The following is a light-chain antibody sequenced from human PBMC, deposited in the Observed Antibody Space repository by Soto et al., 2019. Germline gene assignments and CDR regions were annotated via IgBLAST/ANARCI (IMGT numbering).Light chain of an antibody. V-gene: IGKV1-5*01. CDR3: QQYNSYPYT. J-gene: IGKJ5*01. CDR1: QSISSW. CDR2: DAS. Sequence: EIQMTQSPSTLSASVGDRVTITCRASQSISSWLAWYQQKPGKAPKLLIYDASSLESGVPSRFSGSGSGTEFTLTISSLQPDDFATYYCQQYNSYPYTFGQGTRLEIK.